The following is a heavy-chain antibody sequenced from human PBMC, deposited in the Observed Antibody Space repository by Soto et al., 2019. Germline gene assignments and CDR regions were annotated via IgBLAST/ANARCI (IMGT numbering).Heavy chain of an antibody. D-gene: IGHD3-3*01. V-gene: IGHV4-34*01. Sequence: SETLSLTCAVYGGSFSGYYWSWIRQPPGTGLEWIGEINHSGSTNYNPSLKSRVTISVDTSKNQFSLKLSSVTAADTAVYYCATTNGYYDFWSGYQYYYYMDVWGKGTTVTVSS. CDR3: ATTNGYYDFWSGYQYYYYMDV. CDR1: GGSFSGYY. J-gene: IGHJ6*03. CDR2: INHSGST.